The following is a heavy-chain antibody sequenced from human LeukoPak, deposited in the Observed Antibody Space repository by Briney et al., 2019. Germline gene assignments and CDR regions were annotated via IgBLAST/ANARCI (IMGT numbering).Heavy chain of an antibody. CDR2: IYTSGTI. D-gene: IGHD3-16*02. Sequence: SETLSLTCTVSGGSISSYYWSWIRQPAGTALEWIGRIYTSGTITYNPSLKSRVTMSVDTSKNQFSLKLSSVTAADTAVYYCARTLYYDYVWGSYRDLFDPWGQGTLVTVSS. V-gene: IGHV4-4*07. CDR1: GGSISSYY. J-gene: IGHJ5*02. CDR3: ARTLYYDYVWGSYRDLFDP.